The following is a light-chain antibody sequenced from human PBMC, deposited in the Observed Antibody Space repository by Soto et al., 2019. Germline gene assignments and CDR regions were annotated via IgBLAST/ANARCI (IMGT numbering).Light chain of an antibody. V-gene: IGKV3-15*01. CDR2: GAS. CDR3: QQYNNWPP. J-gene: IGKJ1*01. CDR1: QSVSRT. Sequence: RVMTQSPATLSVSPGERAALSCRASQSVSRTLAWYQPTRGQAPRLLSYGASARATGIPARFSGSGSGTEFTLTISSLQSEDFAVYYCQQYNNWPPFGQGTKVDIK.